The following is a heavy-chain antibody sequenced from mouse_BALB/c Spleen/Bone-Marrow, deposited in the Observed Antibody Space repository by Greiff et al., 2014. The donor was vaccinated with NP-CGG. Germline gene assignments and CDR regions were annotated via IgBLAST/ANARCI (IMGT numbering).Heavy chain of an antibody. Sequence: EVQVVESGGGLVKPGGSLKLSCAASGFTFSDYYMYWVRQTPEKRLEWVATISDGGSYTYYPDSVKGRFTISRDNAKNNLYLQRPSLKSEDTAMYYCARDSYYYGSSYWYFDDWGAGTTVTVSS. CDR3: ARDSYYYGSSYWYFDD. D-gene: IGHD1-1*01. CDR1: GFTFSDYY. CDR2: ISDGGSYT. J-gene: IGHJ1*01. V-gene: IGHV5-4*02.